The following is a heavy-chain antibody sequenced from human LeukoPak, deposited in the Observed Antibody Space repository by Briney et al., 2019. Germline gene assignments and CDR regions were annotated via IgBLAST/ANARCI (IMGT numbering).Heavy chain of an antibody. CDR2: MNPNSGNT. V-gene: IGHV1-8*01. CDR3: ARDYELGTPGTAYEYFDY. J-gene: IGHJ4*02. Sequence: ASVKVSCKASGYTFTSYDINWVRQATGQGLEWMGWMNPNSGNTGYAQKFQGRVTMTRNTSISTAYMELSRLTSDDTAVYYCARDYELGTPGTAYEYFDYWGQGTRVTVSS. D-gene: IGHD1-1*01. CDR1: GYTFTSYD.